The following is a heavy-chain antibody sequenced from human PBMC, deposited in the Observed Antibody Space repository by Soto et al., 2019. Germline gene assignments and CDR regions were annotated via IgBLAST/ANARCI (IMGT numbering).Heavy chain of an antibody. D-gene: IGHD6-19*01. CDR2: INAGNGNT. Sequence: QVQLVQSGAEVRKPGASVRVSCKASGYTFTNYGIHWVRQAPGQRLEWMGWINAGNGNTKYSQKLQGRVTINRDTSASTAYMELISLRFEGTAVYYCARSGYSSGWYHWYFDFWGRGTLVTVSS. J-gene: IGHJ2*01. CDR3: ARSGYSSGWYHWYFDF. CDR1: GYTFTNYG. V-gene: IGHV1-3*01.